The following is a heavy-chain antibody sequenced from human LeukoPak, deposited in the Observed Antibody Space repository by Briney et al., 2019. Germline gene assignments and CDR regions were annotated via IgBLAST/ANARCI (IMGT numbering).Heavy chain of an antibody. J-gene: IGHJ4*02. CDR2: IYYSGST. D-gene: IGHD3-3*01. CDR3: ASRSSIWSGYQDTLYYFDS. Sequence: VKPSETLSLTCTVSGGSISSYYWSWIRQPPGKRLEWIGHIYYSGSTNYNPSLKSRVTISVDTSKNQFSLKLSSVTAADTAVYYCASRSSIWSGYQDTLYYFDSWGQGTLVTVSS. V-gene: IGHV4-59*01. CDR1: GGSISSYY.